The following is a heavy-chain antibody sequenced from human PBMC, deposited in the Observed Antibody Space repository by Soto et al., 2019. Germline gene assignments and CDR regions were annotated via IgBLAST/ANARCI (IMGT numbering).Heavy chain of an antibody. CDR1: GFSFNNYG. D-gene: IGHD2-15*01. J-gene: IGHJ4*02. V-gene: IGHV3-30*18. Sequence: GGSLRLSCAASGFSFNNYGMHWVRQAPGKGLEWVAVISYDGTNKNYADSVKGRFTISRDNSKNTLYLQMDSLRVEDTAVYYCAKDAYCSGGTCYSFFDNWGQGTLVTVSS. CDR3: AKDAYCSGGTCYSFFDN. CDR2: ISYDGTNK.